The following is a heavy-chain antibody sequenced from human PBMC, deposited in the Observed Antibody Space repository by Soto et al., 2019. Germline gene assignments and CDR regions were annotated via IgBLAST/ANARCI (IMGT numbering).Heavy chain of an antibody. D-gene: IGHD3-10*01. CDR3: ATAPLWFYGMDV. J-gene: IGHJ6*02. CDR1: GGTFSSYT. Sequence: ASVKVSCKASGGTFSSYTISWVRQAPGKGLEWMGGFDPEDGETIYAQKFQGRVTMTEDTSTDTAYMELSSLRSEDTAVYYCATAPLWFYGMDVWGQGTTVTVSS. V-gene: IGHV1-24*01. CDR2: FDPEDGET.